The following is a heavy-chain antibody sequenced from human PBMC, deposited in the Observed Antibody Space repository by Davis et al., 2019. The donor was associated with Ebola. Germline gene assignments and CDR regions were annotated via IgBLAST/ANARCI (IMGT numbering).Heavy chain of an antibody. CDR2: INWNGGST. CDR3: ARIEHHYDSSGYCDAFDI. Sequence: GESLKISCAASGFTFDDYGMSWVRQAPGKGLEWVSGINWNGGSTGYADSVKGRFTISRDNAKNSLYLQLNSLRAEDTALYYCARIEHHYDSSGYCDAFDIWGQGTMVTVSS. V-gene: IGHV3-20*04. J-gene: IGHJ3*02. D-gene: IGHD3-22*01. CDR1: GFTFDDYG.